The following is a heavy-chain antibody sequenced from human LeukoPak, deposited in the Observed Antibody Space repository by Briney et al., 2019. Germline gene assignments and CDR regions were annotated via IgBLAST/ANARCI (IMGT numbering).Heavy chain of an antibody. V-gene: IGHV3-7*01. J-gene: IGHJ4*02. D-gene: IGHD5-18*01. CDR1: GLTFSSSW. Sequence: GGSLRLSCAVSGLTFSSSWMDWVRQAPGKGLDWVASINPDGNKKYSADSVKGRFTISRDNAENSLYLQMSSLRAEDTAFYYCARDLAYSRLDYWGQGMLVTVSS. CDR3: ARDLAYSRLDY. CDR2: INPDGNKK.